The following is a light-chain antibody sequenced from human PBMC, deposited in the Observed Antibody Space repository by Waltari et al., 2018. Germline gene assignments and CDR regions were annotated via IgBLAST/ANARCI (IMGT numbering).Light chain of an antibody. CDR2: GAS. CDR3: QQYARSPRT. V-gene: IGKV3-20*01. Sequence: EIVLTQSPGTLSLSPGERATLSCRASQNVNSPYLGWYQQKVGQAPRLRMYGASSRATGIPDRFSGSGSGSDFTLTISRLEPEDFAVYYCQQYARSPRTFGQGTKVEIK. CDR1: QNVNSPY. J-gene: IGKJ1*01.